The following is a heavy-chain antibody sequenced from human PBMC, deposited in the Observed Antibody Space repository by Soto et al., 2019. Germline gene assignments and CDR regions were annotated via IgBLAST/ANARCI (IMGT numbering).Heavy chain of an antibody. CDR2: ISAYNGNT. J-gene: IGHJ5*02. CDR1: GYTFTSYG. CDR3: ARDLEGYCRGDCCSES. V-gene: IGHV1-18*04. D-gene: IGHD2-21*02. Sequence: ASVKVSCKASGYTFTSYGISWVRQAPGQGLEWMGWISAYNGNTNYAQKLQGRVTMATDTSTSTAYMELRSLRSDDTAVYYCARDLEGYCRGDCCSESLGQRTLVTVST.